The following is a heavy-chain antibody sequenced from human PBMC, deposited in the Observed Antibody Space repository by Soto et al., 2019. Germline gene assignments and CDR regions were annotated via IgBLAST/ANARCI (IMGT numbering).Heavy chain of an antibody. V-gene: IGHV4-31*03. Sequence: SETLSLTCTVSGGSISSGGYYWSWIRQHPGKGLEWIGYIYYSGSTYYNPSLKSRVTISVDTSKNQFSLKLSSVTAADTAVYYCARDLRYYYGSGSYYYYYGMDVWGQGTTVTVSS. CDR3: ARDLRYYYGSGSYYYYYGMDV. CDR2: IYYSGST. J-gene: IGHJ6*02. D-gene: IGHD3-10*01. CDR1: GGSISSGGYY.